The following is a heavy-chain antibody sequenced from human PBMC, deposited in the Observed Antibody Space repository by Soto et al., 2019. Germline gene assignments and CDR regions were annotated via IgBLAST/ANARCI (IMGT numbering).Heavy chain of an antibody. J-gene: IGHJ6*02. D-gene: IGHD4-17*01. Sequence: QVQLVQSGAEVKKPGSSVRVSCKASGGTLRNYGISWVRQAPGQGLEWMGGIIPVFGTANYAQKFQGRVTITADEYKSTVYMDRPRLRSGDKAVYYCSRGDATKIVVTTYYGMDVWGQGTTVTVSS. V-gene: IGHV1-69*12. CDR1: GGTLRNYG. CDR2: IIPVFGTA. CDR3: SRGDATKIVVTTYYGMDV.